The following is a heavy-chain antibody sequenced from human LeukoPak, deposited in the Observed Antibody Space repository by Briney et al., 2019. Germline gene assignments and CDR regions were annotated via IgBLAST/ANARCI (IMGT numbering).Heavy chain of an antibody. V-gene: IGHV3-7*01. CDR1: GFTFSSYW. Sequence: PGGSLRLSCAASGFTFSSYWMSWVRQAPGKGLEWVAHIKQDGSEKYYVDSVKGRFTISRDNAKNSLYLQMNSLRAEDTAVYYCARYPSLYYYYGMDVWGQGTTVTVSS. CDR3: ARYPSLYYYYGMDV. CDR2: IKQDGSEK. D-gene: IGHD6-6*01. J-gene: IGHJ6*02.